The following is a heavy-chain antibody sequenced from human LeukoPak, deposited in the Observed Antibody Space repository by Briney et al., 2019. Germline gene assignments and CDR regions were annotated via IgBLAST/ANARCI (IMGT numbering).Heavy chain of an antibody. CDR3: ERQGRDGYIVDY. CDR1: GGSISSYY. J-gene: IGHJ4*02. CDR2: IYYSGST. Sequence: SETLSLTCTISGGSISSYYWSWIRQPPGKGLEWIGYIYYSGSTNYNPSLKSRVTISVDTSKNQFSLKLSSVTAADTAVYYCERQGRDGYIVDYWGQGTLVTVSS. D-gene: IGHD2-21*02. V-gene: IGHV4-59*08.